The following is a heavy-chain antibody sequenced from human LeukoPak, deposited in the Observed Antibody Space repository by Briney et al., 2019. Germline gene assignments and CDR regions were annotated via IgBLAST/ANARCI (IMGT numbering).Heavy chain of an antibody. D-gene: IGHD5-18*01. CDR2: IYYTGSP. CDR3: ARTTEGGYTYGYFYYYYMDV. Sequence: PSETLSLTCAVSGGSISSSSYYWGWIRQPPGQGLEWIGSIYYTGSPYYNPSLKSRVTISVDTSKNQFSLKLSSVTAADTAVYHCARTTEGGYTYGYFYYYYMDVWGEGTTVTISS. CDR1: GGSISSSSYY. V-gene: IGHV4-39*07. J-gene: IGHJ6*03.